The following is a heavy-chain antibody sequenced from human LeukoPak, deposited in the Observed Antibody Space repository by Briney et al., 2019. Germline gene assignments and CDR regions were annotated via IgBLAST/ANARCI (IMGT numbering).Heavy chain of an antibody. Sequence: KPSETLSLTCAVYGGSFSGYYWSWIRQPPGKGLEWIGEINHSGSTNYNPYLKSRVTISVDTSKNQFSLKLSSVTAADTAVYYCARERLHTQAQYYYDSSGYYHFDYWGQGTLVTVSS. D-gene: IGHD3-22*01. J-gene: IGHJ4*02. CDR1: GGSFSGYY. CDR3: ARERLHTQAQYYYDSSGYYHFDY. CDR2: INHSGST. V-gene: IGHV4-34*01.